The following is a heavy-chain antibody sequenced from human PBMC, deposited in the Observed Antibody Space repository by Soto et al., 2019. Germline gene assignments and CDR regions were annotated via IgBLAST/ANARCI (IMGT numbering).Heavy chain of an antibody. J-gene: IGHJ6*02. CDR2: SYMNGST. V-gene: IGHV4-4*07. CDR3: VRDGSSGWYYYGMDV. Sequence: QVQLQESGPGLVKPSETLSLTCTVSGGPISSYYWSWIRQPAGKGLEWIGRSYMNGSTNYNPSLKRRVTVSVDTSKSQFSLMLNSVTAADTAVYYCVRDGSSGWYYYGMDVWGQGTPVTVSS. CDR1: GGPISSYY. D-gene: IGHD6-19*01.